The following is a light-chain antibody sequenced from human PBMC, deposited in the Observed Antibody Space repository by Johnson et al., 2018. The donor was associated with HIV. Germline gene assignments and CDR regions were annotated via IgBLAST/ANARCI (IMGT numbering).Light chain of an antibody. CDR1: SSNIGNNR. V-gene: IGLV1-51*01. J-gene: IGLJ1*01. CDR2: DND. Sequence: QSVLTQPPSVSAAPGQKVTLSCSGSSSNIGNNRVSWYQQLPGTAPKLLIYDNDKRPSGIPDRFPGSKSGTSATLGITGLRTGDEADYYGGSWGSSLRGDVIGTGTRVTV. CDR3: GSWGSSLRGDV.